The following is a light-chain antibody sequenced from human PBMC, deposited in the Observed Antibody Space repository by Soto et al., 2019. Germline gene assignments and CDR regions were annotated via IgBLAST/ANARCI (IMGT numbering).Light chain of an antibody. CDR1: QSVLYSSNNKNY. V-gene: IGKV4-1*01. J-gene: IGKJ5*01. Sequence: DIVMTQSPDSLAVSLGERATINCKSSQSVLYSSNNKNYLAWYQQKPGPPPKLLIYWASTQESGVPDRFSGSGSRTDFTLTISSLQAEDKAVYYCQQYYGTPITFGQGTRLEIK. CDR3: QQYYGTPIT. CDR2: WAS.